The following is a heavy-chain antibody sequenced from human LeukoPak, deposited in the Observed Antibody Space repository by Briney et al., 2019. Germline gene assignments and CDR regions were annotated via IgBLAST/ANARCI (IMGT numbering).Heavy chain of an antibody. CDR2: ISWNSGSI. CDR1: GFTFDDYA. Sequence: GGSLRLSCAASGFTFDDYAMHWVRQAPGKGLEWVSGISWNSGSIGYADSVKGRFTISRDNAKNSLYLQMNSLRAEDTALYYCAAEENQLLTPSPFDYWGQGTLVTVSS. CDR3: AAEENQLLTPSPFDY. V-gene: IGHV3-9*01. J-gene: IGHJ4*02. D-gene: IGHD3-9*01.